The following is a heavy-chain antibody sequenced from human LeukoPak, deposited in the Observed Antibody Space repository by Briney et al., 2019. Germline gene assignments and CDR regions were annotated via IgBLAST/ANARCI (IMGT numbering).Heavy chain of an antibody. D-gene: IGHD2-15*01. Sequence: GESLKISCMGSGYSFTSDWSGWVRLMHGKGLEWMGIIYPGDSHTCYSPSFPGQVTTSADKSSCIAYLQWSTLKASDTAMYCCASQVYCSGASCYWVWFDPWGQGTMVTVSS. J-gene: IGHJ5*02. V-gene: IGHV5-51*01. CDR2: IYPGDSHT. CDR1: GYSFTSDW. CDR3: ASQVYCSGASCYWVWFDP.